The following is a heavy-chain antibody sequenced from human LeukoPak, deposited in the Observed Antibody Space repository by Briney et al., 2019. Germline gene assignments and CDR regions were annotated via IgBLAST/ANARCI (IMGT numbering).Heavy chain of an antibody. CDR2: IYYSGST. Sequence: PSETLSLTCTVSGGSISSYYWSWIRQPPGKGLEWIGYIYYSGSTNYNPSLKSRVTISVDTSKNQFSLKLSSVTAADTAVYYCGCHYFDDAFDVWGPGTMVTVSS. V-gene: IGHV4-59*08. CDR1: GGSISSYY. CDR3: GCHYFDDAFDV. D-gene: IGHD3-10*01. J-gene: IGHJ3*01.